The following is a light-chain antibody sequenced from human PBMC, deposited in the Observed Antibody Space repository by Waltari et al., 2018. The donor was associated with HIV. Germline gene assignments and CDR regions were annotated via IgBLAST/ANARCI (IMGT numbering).Light chain of an antibody. Sequence: LTQPASVSGSPGQSITISCTGSSNDVGGYNYVSWYQQHPGKAPRLMIYDVSTRPSGVSDRFSGSKSGDTASLTISGLQPEDEADYYCESYTSTSVWVFGGGTRLTVL. CDR3: ESYTSTSVWV. J-gene: IGLJ3*02. CDR2: DVS. CDR1: SNDVGGYNY. V-gene: IGLV2-14*03.